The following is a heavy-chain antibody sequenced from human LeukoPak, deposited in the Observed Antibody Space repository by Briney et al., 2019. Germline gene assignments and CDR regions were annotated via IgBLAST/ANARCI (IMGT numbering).Heavy chain of an antibody. Sequence: WETLSLTCTVSGGSISSYYWSWIRQPPGKGLEWIGYIFYSGSTNYNPSLKSRVTISVDTSKNQFSLKLSSVTAADTAVYYCARVYYSNSYDYWYFDLWGRGTLVTVSS. D-gene: IGHD6-13*01. CDR1: GGSISSYY. CDR2: IFYSGST. V-gene: IGHV4-59*01. J-gene: IGHJ2*01. CDR3: ARVYYSNSYDYWYFDL.